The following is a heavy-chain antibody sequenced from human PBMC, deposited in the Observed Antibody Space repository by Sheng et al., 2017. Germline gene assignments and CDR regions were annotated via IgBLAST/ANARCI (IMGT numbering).Heavy chain of an antibody. Sequence: QVQLQQWGAGLLKPSETLSLTCTVYGGSFSGYYWSWIRQPPGKGLEWIGEINHSGSTNYNPSLKSRVTISVDTSKNQFSLKLGSVTAADTAVYYCARGGPEDLRFSQDNWFDPWGQGTLVTVSS. J-gene: IGHJ5*02. CDR2: INHSGST. D-gene: IGHD3-3*01. CDR1: GGSFSGYY. V-gene: IGHV4-34*01. CDR3: ARGGPEDLRFSQDNWFDP.